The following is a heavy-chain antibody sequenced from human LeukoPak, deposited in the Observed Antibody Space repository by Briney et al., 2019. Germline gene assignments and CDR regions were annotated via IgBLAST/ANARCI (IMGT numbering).Heavy chain of an antibody. D-gene: IGHD3-9*01. Sequence: GGSLRLSCAASGFTFSSYAMSWVRQAPGKGLEWVSAISGSGGSTYYADSVKGRFTISRDNSKNTLYLQMNSLRAEDTAVYYCAKGLMSGYYDILTGLAWDQGTLVTVSS. CDR3: AKGLMSGYYDILTGLA. CDR2: ISGSGGST. V-gene: IGHV3-23*01. J-gene: IGHJ5*02. CDR1: GFTFSSYA.